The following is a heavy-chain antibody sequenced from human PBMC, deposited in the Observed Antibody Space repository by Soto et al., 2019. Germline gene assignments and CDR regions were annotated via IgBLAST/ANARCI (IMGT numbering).Heavy chain of an antibody. J-gene: IGHJ6*02. D-gene: IGHD3-22*01. CDR2: ISAYNGNT. V-gene: IGHV1-18*01. CDR1: GYTFTSYG. CDR3: ARVIVGDSSGYTYYYYGMDV. Sequence: ASVKVSCKASGYTFTSYGISWVRQAPGQGLEWMGWISAYNGNTNYAQKLQGRVTMTTDTSTSTAYMELRSLRSDDTAVYYCARVIVGDSSGYTYYYYGMDVWGRGTKVTVSS.